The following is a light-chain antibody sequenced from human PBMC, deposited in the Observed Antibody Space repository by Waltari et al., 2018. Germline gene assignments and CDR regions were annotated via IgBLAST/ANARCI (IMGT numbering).Light chain of an antibody. CDR2: DAS. V-gene: IGKV3-11*01. Sequence: DIVLKQSPATLYLSPGERAPLSCRTSQSVNSYLTWYQQKPGQAPRLLIYDASNRATGIPARFSGSGSGTDFTLTISSLEPEDFAIYYCQQRRNWPLTFGGGTKVEIK. J-gene: IGKJ4*02. CDR1: QSVNSY. CDR3: QQRRNWPLT.